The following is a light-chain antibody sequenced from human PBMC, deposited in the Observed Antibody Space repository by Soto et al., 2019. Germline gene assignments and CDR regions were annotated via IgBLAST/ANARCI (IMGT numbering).Light chain of an antibody. J-gene: IGKJ4*01. Sequence: EIVMTQSPATLSVSAGERVTLSCRASQSVSSNLAWYQQKPGQAPRLLIYGASTRATGIPARFSGSGSGTDFTLTISSLQSEDFAVYYCQQYNNWPPLTFGAGTKVEIK. CDR1: QSVSSN. CDR3: QQYNNWPPLT. V-gene: IGKV3D-15*01. CDR2: GAS.